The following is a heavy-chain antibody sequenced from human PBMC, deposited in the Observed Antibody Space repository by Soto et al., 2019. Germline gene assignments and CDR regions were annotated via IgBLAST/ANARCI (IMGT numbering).Heavy chain of an antibody. D-gene: IGHD2-8*01. V-gene: IGHV1-24*01. CDR3: ATGVGRYCTNGVCYTFDY. CDR2: FDPEDGET. Sequence: ASVKVSCKVSGYTLTELSMHWVRQAPGKGLEWMGGFDPEDGETIYAQKFQGRVTMTEDTSTDTAYMELSSLRSEDTAVYYCATGVGRYCTNGVCYTFDYWGQGTLVTVSS. J-gene: IGHJ4*02. CDR1: GYTLTELS.